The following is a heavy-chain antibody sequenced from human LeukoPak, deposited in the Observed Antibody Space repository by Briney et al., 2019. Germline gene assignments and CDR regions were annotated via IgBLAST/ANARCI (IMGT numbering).Heavy chain of an antibody. Sequence: PSETLSLTCTLSAGSISMGSYYWSWIRQPAGKGLEWIGRIYTSGSTNYNPSLKSRVTISVDPSKNQFSLKLSSVTAADTAVYYCARDDTYYYDSSGYYYGGQFDPWGQGTLVTVSS. CDR2: IYTSGST. V-gene: IGHV4-61*02. J-gene: IGHJ5*02. D-gene: IGHD3-22*01. CDR1: AGSISMGSYY. CDR3: ARDDTYYYDSSGYYYGGQFDP.